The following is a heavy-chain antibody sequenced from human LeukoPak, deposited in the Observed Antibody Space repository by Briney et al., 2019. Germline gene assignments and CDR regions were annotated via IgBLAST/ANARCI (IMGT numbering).Heavy chain of an antibody. CDR1: GFTFDDYA. CDR2: ISWNSGSI. CDR3: AKDDNYIRFSS. J-gene: IGHJ5*02. V-gene: IGHV3-9*01. D-gene: IGHD3-16*01. Sequence: GGSLRLSCAASGFTFDDYAMHWVRQAPGKGLEWVSGISWNSGSIGYADSVKGRFTISRDNSKNTLYLQMNSLRDEDTAVYYCAKDDNYIRFSSWGQGTLVTVSS.